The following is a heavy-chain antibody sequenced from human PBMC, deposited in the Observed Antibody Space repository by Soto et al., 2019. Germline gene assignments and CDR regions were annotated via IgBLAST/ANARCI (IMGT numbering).Heavy chain of an antibody. CDR2: IWYDGSNK. J-gene: IGHJ6*02. D-gene: IGHD2-15*01. V-gene: IGHV3-33*01. Sequence: QVQLVESGGGVVQPGRSLRLSCAASGFTFSSYGMHWVRQAPCKGLEGVAVIWYDGSNKYYADSVKGLFTISRDNYKNTLYLQMNSLRAEDTAVYYCARDHIVVVVAANNYYYGMDVWGQGTTVTVSS. CDR3: ARDHIVVVVAANNYYYGMDV. CDR1: GFTFSSYG.